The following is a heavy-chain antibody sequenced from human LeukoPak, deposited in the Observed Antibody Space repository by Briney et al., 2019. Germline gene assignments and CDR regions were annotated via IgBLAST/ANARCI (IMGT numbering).Heavy chain of an antibody. CDR3: ARDLGIATSDV. CDR1: GFTFSSYS. J-gene: IGHJ6*04. CDR2: ISSSSSTI. V-gene: IGHV3-48*01. Sequence: QPGGSLRLSCAASGFTFSSYSMNWVRQAPGKGLEWVSYISSSSSTIYYADFVKGRFTISRDNAKNSLYLQMNSLRAEDTAVYYCARDLGIATSDVWGKGTTVTVSS. D-gene: IGHD2/OR15-2a*01.